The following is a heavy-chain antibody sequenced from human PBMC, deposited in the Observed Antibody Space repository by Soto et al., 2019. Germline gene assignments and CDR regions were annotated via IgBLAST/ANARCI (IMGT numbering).Heavy chain of an antibody. D-gene: IGHD6-6*01. V-gene: IGHV5-51*01. CDR2: IYPGDSET. J-gene: IGHJ4*02. Sequence: GGSLKISCTGSGYSFTDYWIGWVRQMPGKGLEWMGIIYPGDSETTYSPSFQGQVTISADESISTAYLQWSSLKASDTAMYYCARRIGATPRFDDWGQGTLVTVSS. CDR3: ARRIGATPRFDD. CDR1: GYSFTDYW.